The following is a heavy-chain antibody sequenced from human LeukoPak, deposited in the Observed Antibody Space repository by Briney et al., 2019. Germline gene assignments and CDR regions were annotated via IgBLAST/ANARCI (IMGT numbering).Heavy chain of an antibody. CDR3: ARSLRWLPYYFDY. J-gene: IGHJ4*02. D-gene: IGHD5-24*01. CDR1: GYSFTSYW. CDR2: IYPGDSDT. V-gene: IGHV5-51*01. Sequence: GESLKISCKGSGYSFTSYWIGWVRQMPGKGLEWMGIIYPGDSDTRYSPSFQGRVTISADKSISTAYLQWSSLKASDTAMYYCARSLRWLPYYFDYWGQGTLVTVSS.